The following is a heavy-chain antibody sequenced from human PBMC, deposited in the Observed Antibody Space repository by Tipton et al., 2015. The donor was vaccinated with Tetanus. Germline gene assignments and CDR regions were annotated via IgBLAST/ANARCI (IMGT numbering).Heavy chain of an antibody. CDR1: GDSFNRV. Sequence: TLSLTCDVSGDSFNRVRQPPGKGLELIGHVYQSVNSFFNPSLRNRVTPSVDTSRRQVSLRLSSVTAADTGIYYCARSADNWFDPWGQGILVTVSS. J-gene: IGHJ5*02. CDR2: VYQSVNS. CDR3: ARSADNWFDP. V-gene: IGHV4-28*04.